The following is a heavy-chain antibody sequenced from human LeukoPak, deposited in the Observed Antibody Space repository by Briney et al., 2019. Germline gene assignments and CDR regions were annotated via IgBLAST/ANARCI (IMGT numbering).Heavy chain of an antibody. V-gene: IGHV3-66*02. Sequence: GGSLRLSCAAAGLTVSNNYMSWVRQAPGKGLEWVSVIFPGGITYYADSVRGRFTISRDNSKNTVHRQMNSLRPEDTAVYYCASYDGRAAYFEYWGQGTLVTVSS. CDR1: GLTVSNNY. J-gene: IGHJ4*02. CDR2: IFPGGIT. CDR3: ASYDGRAAYFEY. D-gene: IGHD3-16*01.